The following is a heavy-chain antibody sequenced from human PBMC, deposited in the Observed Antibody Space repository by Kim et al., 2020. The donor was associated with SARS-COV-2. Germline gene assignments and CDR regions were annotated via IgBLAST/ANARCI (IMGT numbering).Heavy chain of an antibody. D-gene: IGHD6-13*01. Sequence: GGSLRLSCAASGFTFSSYGMHWVRQAPGKGLEWVAVISYDGSNKYYADSVKDRFTISRDNSKNTLYLQMNSLRAEDTAVYYCAKDLYPGPAAAGPFDYWGQGTLVTVSS. CDR3: AKDLYPGPAAAGPFDY. J-gene: IGHJ4*02. CDR2: ISYDGSNK. V-gene: IGHV3-30*18. CDR1: GFTFSSYG.